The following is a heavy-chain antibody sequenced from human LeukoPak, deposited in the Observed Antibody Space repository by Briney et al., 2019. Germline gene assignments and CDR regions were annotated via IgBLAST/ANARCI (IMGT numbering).Heavy chain of an antibody. CDR3: ARVRDYYDSSGYHPLVDY. V-gene: IGHV3-48*04. CDR1: GFTFSSYS. CDR2: ISSSSSTI. Sequence: PGGSLRLSCAASGFTFSSYSMNWVRQAPGKGLEWVSYISSSSSTIYYADSVKGRFTISRDNAKNSLYLQMNSLRAEDTAVYYCARVRDYYDSSGYHPLVDYWGQGTLVTVSS. D-gene: IGHD3-22*01. J-gene: IGHJ4*02.